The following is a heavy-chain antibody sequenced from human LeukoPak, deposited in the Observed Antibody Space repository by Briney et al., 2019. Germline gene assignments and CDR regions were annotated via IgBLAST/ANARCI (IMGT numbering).Heavy chain of an antibody. D-gene: IGHD1-26*01. V-gene: IGHV3-30-3*01. CDR2: ISYDGSNK. Sequence: GGSLRLSCAASGFTFSSYAMHWVRQAPGKGLEWVAVISYDGSNKYYADSVKGRFTISRDNSKDTLYLQMNSLRAEDTAVYYCARDSVGATNYDYWGQGTLVTVSS. CDR3: ARDSVGATNYDY. CDR1: GFTFSSYA. J-gene: IGHJ4*02.